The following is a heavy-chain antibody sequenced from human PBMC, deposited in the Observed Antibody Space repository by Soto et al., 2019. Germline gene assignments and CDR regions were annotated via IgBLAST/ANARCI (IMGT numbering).Heavy chain of an antibody. V-gene: IGHV1-3*01. Sequence: ASVKVSCKASGYTFSSYAMHWVRQAPGQRLEWMGWINAGYGNTKSSQKFQDRVTISRDTSASTAYMELTSLRSEDTAVYYCARDSGDGTFDFWGQGTLVTVSS. CDR1: GYTFSSYA. D-gene: IGHD7-27*01. CDR2: INAGYGNT. J-gene: IGHJ4*02. CDR3: ARDSGDGTFDF.